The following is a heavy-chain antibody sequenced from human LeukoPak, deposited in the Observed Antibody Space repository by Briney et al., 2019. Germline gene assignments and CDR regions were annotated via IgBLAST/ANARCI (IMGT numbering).Heavy chain of an antibody. V-gene: IGHV3-43*02. Sequence: GGSLRLSCAASGFTFEDYAMHWVRQAPGKGLEWVALISADGSSTYYGDSVKGRFIVSRDNAKNSLYLQMNSLRAEDTALYYCAKDKSFGESPNPPYASYGMDVWGQGTTVTVSS. CDR2: ISADGSST. CDR1: GFTFEDYA. D-gene: IGHD3-10*01. CDR3: AKDKSFGESPNPPYASYGMDV. J-gene: IGHJ6*02.